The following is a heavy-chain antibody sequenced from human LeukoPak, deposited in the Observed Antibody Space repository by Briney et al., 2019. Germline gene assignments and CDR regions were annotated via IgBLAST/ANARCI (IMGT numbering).Heavy chain of an antibody. CDR1: GFTFISYS. D-gene: IGHD3-16*01. J-gene: IGHJ6*02. V-gene: IGHV3-7*03. Sequence: GGSLRLSCAASGFTFISYSRNWARQAPGKGLEWVASINHNGNVNYYVDSVKGRFTISRDNAKNSLYLQMSNLRAEDTAVYFCARGGGLDVWGQGATVTVSS. CDR3: ARGGGLDV. CDR2: INHNGNVN.